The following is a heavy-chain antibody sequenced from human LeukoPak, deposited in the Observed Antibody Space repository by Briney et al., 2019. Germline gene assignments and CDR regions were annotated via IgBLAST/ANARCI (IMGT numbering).Heavy chain of an antibody. CDR1: GFTFSSYG. J-gene: IGHJ4*02. Sequence: PGGSLRLSCAASGFTFSSYGMHWGRQAPGEGLGWGGDIWYEGRTKYYADSVKGRFTITRDNSKNTKYLEMNRLRAEDTAVYYCARGLAAGGREQFDYWGQGTLVTVYS. CDR3: ARGLAAGGREQFDY. D-gene: IGHD1-26*01. CDR2: IWYEGRTK. V-gene: IGHV3-33*01.